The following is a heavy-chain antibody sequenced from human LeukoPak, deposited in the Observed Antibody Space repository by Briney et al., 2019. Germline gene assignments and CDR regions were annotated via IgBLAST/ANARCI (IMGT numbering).Heavy chain of an antibody. V-gene: IGHV3-7*01. Sequence: GGSLRLSCAASGFTFSNFWMHWVRQAPGKGLVWVANINLDGSQKYYVDSVKGRFTISRDNAENSLYLQMNSLRAEDTALYYCARKRPNYFDYWGQGTLVTVSS. CDR2: INLDGSQK. J-gene: IGHJ4*02. CDR3: ARKRPNYFDY. CDR1: GFTFSNFW.